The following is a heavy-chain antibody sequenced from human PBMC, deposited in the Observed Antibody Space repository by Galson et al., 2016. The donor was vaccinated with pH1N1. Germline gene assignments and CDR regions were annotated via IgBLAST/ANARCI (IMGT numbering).Heavy chain of an antibody. V-gene: IGHV3-48*01. CDR2: ISGESYTK. CDR3: ARERYSGTFYDAFDI. J-gene: IGHJ3*02. CDR1: GFTFSRHS. D-gene: IGHD1-26*01. Sequence: SLRLSCAGSGFTFSRHSINWVRQAPGKGLEWVSYISGESYTKYYADSLKDRLSISRDNVKNSMYLQIDSLRAEDTAVYYCARERYSGTFYDAFDIWGQGTMVSVSS.